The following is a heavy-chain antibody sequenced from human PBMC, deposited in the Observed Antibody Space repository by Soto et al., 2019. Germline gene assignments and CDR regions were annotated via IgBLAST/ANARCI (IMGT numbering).Heavy chain of an antibody. Sequence: PSETLSVTCTVSGGSISSGCYYWSWIRQHPGKGLEWIGYIYYSGSTYYIPSLKSRVTISVDTSKNQFSLKLSSVTAADTAVYYCARGRAVADGYYYYYGMDVWGQGTTVTVSS. CDR3: ARGRAVADGYYYYYGMDV. J-gene: IGHJ6*02. D-gene: IGHD6-19*01. CDR1: GGSISSGCYY. CDR2: IYYSGST. V-gene: IGHV4-31*03.